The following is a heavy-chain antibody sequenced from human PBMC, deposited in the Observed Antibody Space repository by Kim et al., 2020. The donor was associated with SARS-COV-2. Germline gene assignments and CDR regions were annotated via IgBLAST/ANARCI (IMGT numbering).Heavy chain of an antibody. J-gene: IGHJ6*02. Sequence: GGSLRLSCAASGFTFSSYAMSWVRQAPGKGLEWVSAISGSGGSTYYADSVKGRFTISRDNSKNTLYLQMNSLRAEDTAVYYCAKSSPDSSWYDYYYYYGMDVWGQGATVTVSS. CDR2: ISGSGGST. CDR3: AKSSPDSSWYDYYYYYGMDV. V-gene: IGHV3-23*01. CDR1: GFTFSSYA. D-gene: IGHD6-13*01.